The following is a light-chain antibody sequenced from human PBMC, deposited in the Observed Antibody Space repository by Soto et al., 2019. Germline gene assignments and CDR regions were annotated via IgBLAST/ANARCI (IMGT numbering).Light chain of an antibody. CDR1: QGISTY. CDR2: TAS. Sequence: DIQVTQSPVSLSASVGDRVTITCRTSQGISTYLNWYQQKAGDAPRLLISTASDLENGVPSRFSGSGSGADFTLTISSLRPEDFATYYRQQAYITPYTFGQGTKLEI. J-gene: IGKJ2*01. CDR3: QQAYITPYT. V-gene: IGKV1-39*01.